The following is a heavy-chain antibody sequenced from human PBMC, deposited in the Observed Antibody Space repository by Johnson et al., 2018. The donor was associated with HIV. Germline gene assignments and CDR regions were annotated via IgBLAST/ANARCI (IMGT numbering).Heavy chain of an antibody. D-gene: IGHD2-8*02. Sequence: QVQLVESGGGVVQPGRSLRLSCAASGFTFSSYAMHWVRQAPGKGLEWVAVISYDGSNQYYADSVKGRFTISRDNSKNTLYLQMNSLRAEDTAVYYCARDNEDIVLVGAFDIWGQGTLVTVSS. CDR3: ARDNEDIVLVGAFDI. J-gene: IGHJ3*02. V-gene: IGHV3-30-3*01. CDR1: GFTFSSYA. CDR2: ISYDGSNQ.